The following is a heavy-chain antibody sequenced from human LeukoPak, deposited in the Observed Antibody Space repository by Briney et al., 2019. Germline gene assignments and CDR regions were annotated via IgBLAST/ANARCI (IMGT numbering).Heavy chain of an antibody. D-gene: IGHD1-20*01. Sequence: SQTLSLTCTVSGGSISSYYWSWIRQPPGKGLEWIGYIYYSGSTNYNPSLKSRVTISVDTSKNQFSLKLSSVTAADTAVYYCARGVSEYNWNLNWFDPWGQGTLVTVSS. CDR1: GGSISSYY. CDR3: ARGVSEYNWNLNWFDP. J-gene: IGHJ5*02. V-gene: IGHV4-59*01. CDR2: IYYSGST.